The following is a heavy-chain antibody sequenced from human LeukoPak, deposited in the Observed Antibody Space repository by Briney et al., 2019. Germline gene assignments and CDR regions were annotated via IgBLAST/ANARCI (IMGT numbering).Heavy chain of an antibody. CDR3: SRSLDY. CDR1: GFPFSGSW. V-gene: IGHV3-7*01. CDR2: IKQDGSEK. Sequence: GGSLRLSCAASGFPFSGSWMDWVRQAPGKRMEWVANIKQDGSEKHYADSVKGRFTIARDNAKNSLFLQMSGLRAEDTAVYYCSRSLDYWGQGALVTVSS. J-gene: IGHJ4*02.